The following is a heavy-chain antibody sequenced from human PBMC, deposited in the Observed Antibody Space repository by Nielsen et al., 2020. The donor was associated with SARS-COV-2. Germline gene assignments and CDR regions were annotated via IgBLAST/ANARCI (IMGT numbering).Heavy chain of an antibody. CDR2: ISWNSGSI. CDR1: GFIFSSYA. Sequence: SLRLSCTASGFIFSSYAMHWVRQAPGKGLEWVSGISWNSGSIGYADSVKGRFTISRDNAKNSLYLQMNSLRAEDTALYYCAKGGDGMDVWGQGTTVTVSS. V-gene: IGHV3-9*01. J-gene: IGHJ6*02. CDR3: AKGGDGMDV.